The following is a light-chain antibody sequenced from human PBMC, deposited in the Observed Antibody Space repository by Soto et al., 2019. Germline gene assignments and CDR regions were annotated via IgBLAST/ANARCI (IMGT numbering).Light chain of an antibody. CDR1: NVGRKS. J-gene: IGLJ2*01. CDR2: YDN. V-gene: IGLV3-21*02. CDR3: HLWDSSHDHPVV. Sequence: SYELAQPPSVSVAPGQTATITCEGNNVGRKSVHWYQKKPGQAPVLVVFYDNGRPSGIPERFSGSNSGNTATLTIKRVEAGDEADYYCHLWDSSHDHPVVFGGGTKLTVL.